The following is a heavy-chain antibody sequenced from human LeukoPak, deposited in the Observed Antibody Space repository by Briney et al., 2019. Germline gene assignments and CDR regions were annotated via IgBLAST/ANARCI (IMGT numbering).Heavy chain of an antibody. Sequence: GASVKVSCKASGYTFTSYGISWVRQAPGQGLEWMGWISAYNGNTNYAQKLQGRVTMTTDTSTSTAYMELRSLRSDDTAMYYCARDLGSGWSNWYFDLWGRGTLVTVSS. CDR2: ISAYNGNT. CDR3: ARDLGSGWSNWYFDL. V-gene: IGHV1-18*01. J-gene: IGHJ2*01. CDR1: GYTFTSYG. D-gene: IGHD6-19*01.